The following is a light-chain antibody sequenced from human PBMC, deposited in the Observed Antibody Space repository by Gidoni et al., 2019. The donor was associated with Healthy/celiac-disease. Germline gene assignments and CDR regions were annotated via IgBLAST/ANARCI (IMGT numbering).Light chain of an antibody. CDR2: DVS. J-gene: IGLJ2*01. Sequence: QSALTQPASVSGSPGQSITISCTGTSSDVGGYNYVSWYQQHPGKAPKLMIYDVSNRPSGVSNRISGLQAEDEADYYCSSYTSSSPVFGGGTKLTVL. CDR3: SSYTSSSPV. CDR1: SSDVGGYNY. V-gene: IGLV2-14*03.